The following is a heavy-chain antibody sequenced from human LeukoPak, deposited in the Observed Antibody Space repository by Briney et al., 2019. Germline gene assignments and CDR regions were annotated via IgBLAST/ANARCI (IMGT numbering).Heavy chain of an antibody. V-gene: IGHV3-23*01. CDR2: ISGSGGST. CDR1: GFTFSSYA. D-gene: IGHD5-18*01. Sequence: PGGSLRLSCAASGFTFSSYAMSWVRQAPGKGLEWVSAISGSGGSTYYADSVKGRFTISRDNSKNTVYLQMNSLRAEDTAVYYCAKASGYSYGYWYYGMDVWGQGTTVTVSS. J-gene: IGHJ6*02. CDR3: AKASGYSYGYWYYGMDV.